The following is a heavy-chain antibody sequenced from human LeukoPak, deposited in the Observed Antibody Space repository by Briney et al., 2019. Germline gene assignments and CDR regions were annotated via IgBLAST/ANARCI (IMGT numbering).Heavy chain of an antibody. D-gene: IGHD6-13*01. Sequence: GGSLRLSCAASGFTFDDYAMHWVRQAPGKGLEWVSGISWNSGSIGYADSVKGRFTISRDNAKNSLYLQINSLRAEDTALYYCAKAAASDAFDIWGQGTMVTVSS. CDR3: AKAAASDAFDI. V-gene: IGHV3-9*01. CDR2: ISWNSGSI. J-gene: IGHJ3*02. CDR1: GFTFDDYA.